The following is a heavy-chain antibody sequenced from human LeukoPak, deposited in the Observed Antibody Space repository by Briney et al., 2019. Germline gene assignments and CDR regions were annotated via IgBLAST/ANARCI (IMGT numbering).Heavy chain of an antibody. J-gene: IGHJ4*02. Sequence: GGSLRLSCAASGFTFSSYWMHWVRQAPGKGLVWVSRINSDGSSTSYADSVKGRFTISRDNAKNTLYLQMNSLRAEDTALYYCARYYGSRTYCLDYWGQGTLVTVSS. CDR1: GFTFSSYW. D-gene: IGHD3-10*01. V-gene: IGHV3-74*01. CDR3: ARYYGSRTYCLDY. CDR2: INSDGSST.